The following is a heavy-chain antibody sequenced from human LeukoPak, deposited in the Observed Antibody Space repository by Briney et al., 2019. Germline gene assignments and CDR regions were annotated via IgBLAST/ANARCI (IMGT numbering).Heavy chain of an antibody. J-gene: IGHJ4*02. CDR3: AGFPCRAAVPYPY. CDR1: GFKFNGYS. V-gene: IGHV3-30*04. D-gene: IGHD6-13*01. Sequence: GGSLRLSCAASGFKFNGYSMHWVRQAPGKGLEWVASISFDGSEKYYRDSVKGRFTISRDNSKNTVSLQMNSLRPEDTAVYYCAGFPCRAAVPYPYWGQGTLVTVSS. CDR2: ISFDGSEK.